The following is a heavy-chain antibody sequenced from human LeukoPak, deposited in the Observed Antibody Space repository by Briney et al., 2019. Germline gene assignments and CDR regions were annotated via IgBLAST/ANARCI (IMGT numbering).Heavy chain of an antibody. Sequence: RSSETLSLTCAVYGGSFSGYYWSWIRQPPGKGLEWIGEINHSGSTNYNPSLKSRVAISVDTSKNQFSLKLSSVTAADTAVYYCARGGYDFWGAARLNWFDPWGQGTLVTVSS. D-gene: IGHD3-3*01. CDR3: ARGGYDFWGAARLNWFDP. J-gene: IGHJ5*02. CDR2: INHSGST. V-gene: IGHV4-34*01. CDR1: GGSFSGYY.